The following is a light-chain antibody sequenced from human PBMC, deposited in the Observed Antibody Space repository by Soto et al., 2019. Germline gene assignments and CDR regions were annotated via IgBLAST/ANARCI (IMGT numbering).Light chain of an antibody. Sequence: EIVLTQSPGTLSLSPGERATLSCRPSQSVSTTRLAWYQQKPGQAPRLLIYGASTRATGIADRFSGSGSGTDFPLTISRLEPEDFAVYFCQHHGDSFNFGQGTRL. CDR3: QHHGDSFN. V-gene: IGKV3-20*01. CDR1: QSVSTTR. J-gene: IGKJ5*01. CDR2: GAS.